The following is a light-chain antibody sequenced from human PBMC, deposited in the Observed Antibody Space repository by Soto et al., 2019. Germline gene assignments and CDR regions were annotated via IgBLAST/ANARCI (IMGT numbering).Light chain of an antibody. Sequence: QSVRTQPASVSGSPGQSITCSCTGTSSDVGGYNYVSWYQQHPGKAPKLMIYDVSHRPSGVSNRFSGSKSGNTASLTISGLQAEDEADYYCSSYTSSSPYVFGTATKVTVL. V-gene: IGLV2-14*01. CDR1: SSDVGGYNY. CDR3: SSYTSSSPYV. J-gene: IGLJ1*01. CDR2: DVS.